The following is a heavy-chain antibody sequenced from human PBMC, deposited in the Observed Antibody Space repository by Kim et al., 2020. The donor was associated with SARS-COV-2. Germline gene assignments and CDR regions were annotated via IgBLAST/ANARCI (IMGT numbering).Heavy chain of an antibody. CDR3: ARAPAAAGPPEGY. Sequence: GGSLRLSCAASGFTFSSYSMNWVRQAPGKGLEWVSSISSSSSYIYYADSVKGRFTISRDNAKNSLYLQMNSLRAEDTAVYYCARAPAAAGPPEGYWGQGTLVTVSS. CDR1: GFTFSSYS. J-gene: IGHJ4*02. V-gene: IGHV3-21*01. CDR2: ISSSSSYI. D-gene: IGHD6-13*01.